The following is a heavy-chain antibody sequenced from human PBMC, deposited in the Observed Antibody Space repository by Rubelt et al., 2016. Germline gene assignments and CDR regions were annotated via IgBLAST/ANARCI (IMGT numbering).Heavy chain of an antibody. D-gene: IGHD3-16*01. V-gene: IGHV4-34*01. CDR3: ARVTGGSSDY. Sequence: QVQLQQWGAGLLKPSETLSLTCAVYGGSFSGYYWSWIRQPPGKGLEWIGEINHMGSTNYNPSLKSRVTISVDTSKNQFSLKLSSVTAADTAVYYCARVTGGSSDYWGQGTLVTVSS. CDR2: INHMGST. J-gene: IGHJ4*02. CDR1: GGSFSGYY.